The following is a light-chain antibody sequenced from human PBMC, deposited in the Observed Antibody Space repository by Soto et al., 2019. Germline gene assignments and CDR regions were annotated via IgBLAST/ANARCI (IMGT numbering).Light chain of an antibody. V-gene: IGKV3-20*01. CDR1: QSVSSSD. J-gene: IGKJ1*01. CDR2: GAS. Sequence: EIVMTQSPGTLSLSQGERATLSCRASQSVSSSDLAWYQQKPGQAPRLLIYGASSRATGIPARFSGSGSGTDFTLTISRLEPEDFAVYHCQQYDSSPTFGQGTKVDIK. CDR3: QQYDSSPT.